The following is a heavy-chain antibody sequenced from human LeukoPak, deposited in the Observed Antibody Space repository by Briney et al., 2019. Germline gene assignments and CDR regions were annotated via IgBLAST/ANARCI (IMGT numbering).Heavy chain of an antibody. J-gene: IGHJ3*02. D-gene: IGHD3-22*01. CDR3: ATEGYYDSSGYSDAFDI. CDR2: IYHSGST. Sequence: SETLSLTCAVYGVSFSGYYWSWIRQPPGKGLEWIGYIYHSGSTYYNPSLKSRVTISVDRSKNQFSLKLSSVTAADTAVYYCATEGYYDSSGYSDAFDIWGQGTMVTVSS. V-gene: IGHV4-30-2*01. CDR1: GVSFSGYY.